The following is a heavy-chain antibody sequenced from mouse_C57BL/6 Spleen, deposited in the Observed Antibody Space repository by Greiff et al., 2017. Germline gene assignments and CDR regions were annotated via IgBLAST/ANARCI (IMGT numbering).Heavy chain of an antibody. D-gene: IGHD1-1*01. CDR1: GYSFTDYN. V-gene: IGHV1-39*01. CDR2: INPNYGTT. CDR3: ARRDYYGSSYGYFDV. Sequence: EVKLQESGPELVKPGASVKISCKASGYSFTDYNMNWVKQSNGKSLEWIGVINPNYGTTSYNQKFKGKATLTVDQSSSTAYMQLNSLTSEDSAVYYCARRDYYGSSYGYFDVWGTGTTVTVSS. J-gene: IGHJ1*03.